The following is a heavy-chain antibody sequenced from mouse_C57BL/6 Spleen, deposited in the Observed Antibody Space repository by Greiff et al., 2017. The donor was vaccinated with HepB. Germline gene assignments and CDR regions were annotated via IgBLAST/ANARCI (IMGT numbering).Heavy chain of an antibody. CDR2: FYPGSGSI. CDR3: ARHEYFDYGSSHDGGYFDY. CDR1: GYTFTEYT. J-gene: IGHJ2*01. Sequence: QVQLQQSGAELVKPGASVKLSCKASGYTFTEYTIHWVKQRSGQGLEWIGWFYPGSGSIKYNEKFKDKATLTADKSSSTVYMELSRLTSEDSAVYFCARHEYFDYGSSHDGGYFDYWGQGTTLTVSS. V-gene: IGHV1-62-2*01. D-gene: IGHD1-1*01.